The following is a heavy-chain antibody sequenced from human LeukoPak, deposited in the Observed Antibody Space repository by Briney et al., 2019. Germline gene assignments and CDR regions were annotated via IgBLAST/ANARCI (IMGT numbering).Heavy chain of an antibody. CDR1: GFTFSSYW. CDR3: ARHLWAVPAAILYNWFDP. Sequence: PGGSLRLSCAASGFTFSSYWMHWVRQAPGKGLVWVSRINSDGSSTSYADSVKGRFTISRDNAKNTLYLQMNSLRAEDTAVYYCARHLWAVPAAILYNWFDPWGQGTLVTVSS. V-gene: IGHV3-74*01. CDR2: INSDGSST. D-gene: IGHD2-2*02. J-gene: IGHJ5*02.